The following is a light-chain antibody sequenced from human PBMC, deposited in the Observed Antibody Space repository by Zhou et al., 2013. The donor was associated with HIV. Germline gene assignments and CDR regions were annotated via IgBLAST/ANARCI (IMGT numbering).Light chain of an antibody. CDR3: LQDHSYPRT. CDR1: QDIRND. Sequence: IQMTQSPSSLSASIGDRVTIICRASQDIRNDLGWYQQKPGKAPKLLIYAASILQSGVPSRFSGGGSGSDFTLIISSLQPEDFATYFCLQDHSYPRTFGLGDQAGNQT. CDR2: AAS. J-gene: IGKJ2*01. V-gene: IGKV1-6*01.